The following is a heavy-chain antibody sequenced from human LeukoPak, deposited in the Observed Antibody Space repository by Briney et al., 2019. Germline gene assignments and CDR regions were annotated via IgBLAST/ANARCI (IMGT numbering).Heavy chain of an antibody. Sequence: KPGESLQISCQGSGSPFTSYWIGWVRPLPGRGLEWMGIIFPGDSDTRYSPSFQGRVTISADKSISTAYLQWSSLKASDTAIYYCARPVGFSGYDLPWGRGTLVTVSS. D-gene: IGHD5-12*01. V-gene: IGHV5-51*01. J-gene: IGHJ4*02. CDR1: GSPFTSYW. CDR2: IFPGDSDT. CDR3: ARPVGFSGYDLP.